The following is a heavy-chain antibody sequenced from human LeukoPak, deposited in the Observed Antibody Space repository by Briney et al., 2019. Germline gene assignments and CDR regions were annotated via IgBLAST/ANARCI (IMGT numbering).Heavy chain of an antibody. CDR1: GFTFSSYS. CDR3: ARESGYYYDSSGD. Sequence: GGSLRLSCAASGFTFSSYSMNWVRQAPGKGLEWVSYISSSSSTIYYADSVKGRFTISRDNAKNSLYLQMNSLRAEDTAVYYCARESGYYYDSSGDWGQGTLVTVSS. D-gene: IGHD3-22*01. J-gene: IGHJ4*02. CDR2: ISSSSSTI. V-gene: IGHV3-48*01.